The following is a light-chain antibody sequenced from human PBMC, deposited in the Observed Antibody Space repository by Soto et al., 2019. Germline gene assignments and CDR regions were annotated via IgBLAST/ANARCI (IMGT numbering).Light chain of an antibody. CDR2: EVS. CDR1: SSDVDSYNR. Sequence: QSALTQPPSVSGSPGQSVTIFCTGTSSDVDSYNRVSWYQQPPGTAPKLMIYEVSNRPSGVPDRFSGSKSGNTASLTISGLQAEDEADYYCSSFTSSSTYVFGTGTKVTVL. CDR3: SSFTSSSTYV. J-gene: IGLJ1*01. V-gene: IGLV2-18*02.